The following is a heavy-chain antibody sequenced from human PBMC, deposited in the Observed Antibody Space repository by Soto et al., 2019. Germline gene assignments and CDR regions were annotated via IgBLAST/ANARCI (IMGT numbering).Heavy chain of an antibody. CDR3: ARGLFYSYGPLTYGMDV. J-gene: IGHJ6*02. V-gene: IGHV1-8*01. CDR2: MNPNSGNT. D-gene: IGHD5-18*01. Sequence: ASVKVSCKASGYTFTSYDINWVRQATGQGLEWMGWMNPNSGNTGYAQKFQGRVTMTRNTSISTAYMELSSLRSEDTAVYYCARGLFYSYGPLTYGMDVRGQGTMVTLSS. CDR1: GYTFTSYD.